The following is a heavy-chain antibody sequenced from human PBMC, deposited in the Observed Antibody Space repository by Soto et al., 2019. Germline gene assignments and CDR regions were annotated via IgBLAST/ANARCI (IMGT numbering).Heavy chain of an antibody. D-gene: IGHD1-26*01. V-gene: IGHV4-31*03. J-gene: IGHJ4*02. CDR2: IYYSGST. CDR3: AGRWDRAPV. Sequence: SETLSLTCTVSGGSISSGGYYWSWIRQDPGKGLEWIGYIYYSGSTYYNPSLKSRVTISVDTSKNQFSLKLSSVTAADTAVYYCAGRWDRAPVWGQGILVTVSS. CDR1: GGSISSGGYY.